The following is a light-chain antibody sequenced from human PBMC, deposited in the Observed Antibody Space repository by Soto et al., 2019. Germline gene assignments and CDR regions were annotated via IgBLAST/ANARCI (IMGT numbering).Light chain of an antibody. V-gene: IGKV1-39*01. CDR1: ESVYRY. CDR2: AAS. Sequence: DIQMNQSPASLSASVGDRVTITCRASESVYRYLNWYQQKPGRAPNLLIYAASNLHSGVPSRFSGSGSGTDFTLTIANLQPEDFATYYCQQSYRTPLTFGGGTKVEI. CDR3: QQSYRTPLT. J-gene: IGKJ4*01.